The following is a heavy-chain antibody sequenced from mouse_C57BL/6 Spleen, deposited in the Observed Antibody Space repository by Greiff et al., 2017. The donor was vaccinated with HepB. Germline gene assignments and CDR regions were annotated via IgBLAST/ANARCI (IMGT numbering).Heavy chain of an antibody. Sequence: QVQLQQSGAELVMPGASVKLSCKASGYTFTSYWMHWVKQRPGQGLEWIGEIDPSDSYTNYNQKFKGKSTLTVDKSSSTAYMQLSSLTSEDSAVYYCARRDGGTRYFDVWGTGTTVTVSS. V-gene: IGHV1-69*01. CDR2: IDPSDSYT. J-gene: IGHJ1*03. D-gene: IGHD4-1*01. CDR3: ARRDGGTRYFDV. CDR1: GYTFTSYW.